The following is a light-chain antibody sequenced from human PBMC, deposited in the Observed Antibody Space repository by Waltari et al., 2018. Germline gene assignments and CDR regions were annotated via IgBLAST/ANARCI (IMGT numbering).Light chain of an antibody. CDR2: EVI. CDR3: CSYAGSGTYV. J-gene: IGLJ1*01. Sequence: QSALTQPASVSGTPGQSITISCTGTNSDVGYYNLVSWYQNHPGDAPKLMICEVIKRPSGVSNRFSGSKSGNTASLTISGLQAEDEADYYCCSYAGSGTYVFGTGTKVTVL. CDR1: NSDVGYYNL. V-gene: IGLV2-23*02.